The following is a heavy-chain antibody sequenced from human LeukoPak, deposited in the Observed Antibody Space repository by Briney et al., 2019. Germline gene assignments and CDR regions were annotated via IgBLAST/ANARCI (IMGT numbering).Heavy chain of an antibody. CDR2: ISGNGGST. CDR3: AILRRWLQVVFDY. D-gene: IGHD5-24*01. Sequence: GGSLSLSCAGSGFTFSSYAMSWVRQPPGKGLEWVSAISGNGGSTYYADSVKGRFTISRDNSKNTMYLQMNSLRAEDTAVYYCAILRRWLQVVFDYWGQGALVTVSS. CDR1: GFTFSSYA. V-gene: IGHV3-23*01. J-gene: IGHJ4*02.